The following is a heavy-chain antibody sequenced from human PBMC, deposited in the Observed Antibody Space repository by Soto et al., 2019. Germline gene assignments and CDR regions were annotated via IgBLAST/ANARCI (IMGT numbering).Heavy chain of an antibody. CDR3: ARDECSRSFAY. CDR1: GYTFTSYY. D-gene: IGHD6-6*01. Sequence: QVQLVQSGAEVKKPGASVKVSCKASGYTFTSYYMHWVRQAPGQGLEWMGIINPSGGSTSYAQKFPGRVTMTRDTSTSTVYMELSSLRSEDKDVYYCARDECSRSFAYWGQGTLVTVSS. CDR2: INPSGGST. J-gene: IGHJ4*02. V-gene: IGHV1-46*01.